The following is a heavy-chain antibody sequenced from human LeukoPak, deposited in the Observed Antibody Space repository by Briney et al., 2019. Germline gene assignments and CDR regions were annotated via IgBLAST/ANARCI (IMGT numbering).Heavy chain of an antibody. Sequence: GASVRVSCTASGYTFTDYHIHWVRQAPGQGLEWMGWINPNSGGTKFAQKFQGRVTMTRDTSISTSYMELSGLRSDDTAVYYCARAPGGVSDYWGQGTLVTVSS. CDR1: GYTFTDYH. CDR3: ARAPGGVSDY. CDR2: INPNSGGT. J-gene: IGHJ4*02. D-gene: IGHD2-21*01. V-gene: IGHV1-2*02.